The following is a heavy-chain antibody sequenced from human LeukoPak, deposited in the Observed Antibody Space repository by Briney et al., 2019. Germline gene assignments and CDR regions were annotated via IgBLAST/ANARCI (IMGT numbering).Heavy chain of an antibody. CDR3: ARGMYTSGWSFDY. J-gene: IGHJ4*02. Sequence: SETLSLTCTVSGGSVSSGSYYWSWIRQPPGKGLEWIGFISYTGSTNFNPSLKSRVTVSIDTSKNQFSLNLSSVTAADTAIYYCARGMYTSGWSFDYWGQGTLVTVPS. CDR2: ISYTGST. CDR1: GGSVSSGSYY. V-gene: IGHV4-61*01. D-gene: IGHD6-19*01.